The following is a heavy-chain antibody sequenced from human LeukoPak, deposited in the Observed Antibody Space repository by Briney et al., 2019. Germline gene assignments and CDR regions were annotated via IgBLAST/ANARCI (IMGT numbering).Heavy chain of an antibody. J-gene: IGHJ4*02. V-gene: IGHV4-39*07. Sequence: ASETLSLTCTVSGDSISSNIYYWAWIRQPPGKGLEWIGSIYHSGSTYYNPSLKSRVTISVDTSKNQFSLKLSSVTAADTAVYYCARASGLRRPLDYWGQGTLVTVSS. D-gene: IGHD5-12*01. CDR2: IYHSGST. CDR3: ARASGLRRPLDY. CDR1: GDSISSNIYY.